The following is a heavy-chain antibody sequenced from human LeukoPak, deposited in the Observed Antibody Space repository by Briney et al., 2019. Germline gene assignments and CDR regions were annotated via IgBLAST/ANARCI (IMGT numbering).Heavy chain of an antibody. V-gene: IGHV3-23*01. J-gene: IGHJ4*02. CDR3: AKDVNWLQSES. D-gene: IGHD5-24*01. Sequence: GGSLRLSCAASGFTFSGHGMNWVRQAPGKGLEWVSGITGSGATTYYADSVKGRFTISRDNSKNTLYLQMNSLRAEDTAVYYCAKDVNWLQSESWGQGTLVTVSS. CDR1: GFTFSGHG. CDR2: ITGSGATT.